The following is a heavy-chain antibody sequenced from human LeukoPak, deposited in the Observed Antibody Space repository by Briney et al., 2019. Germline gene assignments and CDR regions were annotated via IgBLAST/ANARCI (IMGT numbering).Heavy chain of an antibody. V-gene: IGHV4-59*01. J-gene: IGHJ6*03. CDR2: VDHTGST. CDR3: ARGRVSSSSWYSTYYYYFYMDV. Sequence: SETLSLTCTVSDDSITMYYWTWIRQPPGKGLEWIGYVDHTGSTNFNPSLNGRVSISRDTSKNLFSLRLRSVTAADTAVYFCARGRVSSSSWYSTYYYYFYMDVWGKGTTVTVSS. D-gene: IGHD6-6*01. CDR1: DDSITMYY.